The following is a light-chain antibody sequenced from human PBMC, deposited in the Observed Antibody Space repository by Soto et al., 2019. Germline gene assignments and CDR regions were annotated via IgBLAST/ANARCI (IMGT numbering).Light chain of an antibody. CDR1: QSVLYSRNHENY. Sequence: DIVMTQSPDSLAVSLGERATINCKSSQSVLYSRNHENYLAWYQQKPGQPPKLLIYWASTRESGVPDRFSGSGSGTDFPLTISNLQAEDVAVYYCQQYYTTPSYTFGQGTKLEIK. V-gene: IGKV4-1*01. CDR3: QQYYTTPSYT. J-gene: IGKJ2*01. CDR2: WAS.